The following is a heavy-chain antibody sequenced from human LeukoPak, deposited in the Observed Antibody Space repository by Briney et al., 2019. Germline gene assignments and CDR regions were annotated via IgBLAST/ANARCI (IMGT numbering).Heavy chain of an antibody. J-gene: IGHJ5*02. V-gene: IGHV4-59*01. CDR2: IYYSGST. CDR3: ARTYYYDSSGYYYENNWFDP. D-gene: IGHD3-22*01. CDR1: GGSISSYY. Sequence: SETLSLTCTVSGGSISSYYWSWIRQPPGKGLEWIGYIYYSGSTNYNPSLKSRVTVSVDTSKNQFSLKLSSVTAADTAVYYCARTYYYDSSGYYYENNWFDPWGQGTLVTVSS.